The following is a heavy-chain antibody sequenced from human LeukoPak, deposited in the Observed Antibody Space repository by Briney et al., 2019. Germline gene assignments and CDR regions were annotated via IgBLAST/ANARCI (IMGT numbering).Heavy chain of an antibody. J-gene: IGHJ5*02. Sequence: SETLSLTCTVSGGSISSYYWSWIRQPPGKGLEWIGYIYYSGSTNYNPSLKSRVTTSVDTSKNQFFLKPSSAPAADTAMSYCARDQPHYGWFDPWGQGTLVTVSS. CDR3: ARDQPHYGWFDP. V-gene: IGHV4-59*01. CDR1: GGSISSYY. D-gene: IGHD3-16*01. CDR2: IYYSGST.